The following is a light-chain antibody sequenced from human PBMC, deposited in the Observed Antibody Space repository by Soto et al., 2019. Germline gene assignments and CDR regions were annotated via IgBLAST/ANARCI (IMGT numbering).Light chain of an antibody. CDR3: QQSYSTPLT. CDR1: QSITSY. Sequence: DNQMTQSPSSLSASVGDRVTITCRASQSITSYLNWYQQKPGKAPKLLIYAASSLQSGVPSRFSGSGSGTDVTLTSSSLQPEDFATYYCQQSYSTPLTFGGGTKVDIK. V-gene: IGKV1-39*01. CDR2: AAS. J-gene: IGKJ4*01.